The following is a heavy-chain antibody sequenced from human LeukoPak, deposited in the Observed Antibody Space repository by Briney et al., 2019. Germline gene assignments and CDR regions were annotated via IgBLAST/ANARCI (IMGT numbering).Heavy chain of an antibody. CDR2: IYPSDSDT. J-gene: IGHJ4*02. CDR1: EYSFATYW. CDR3: ARPLQGIVVATGFDY. Sequence: GASLKISSQGSEYSFATYWIAWLRQMPGKGLEWMGIIYPSDSDTRYSPSFQGQVTISADKSIKTAYLQWSSLKASDTARYYCARPLQGIVVATGFDYWGQGTLVSVSS. V-gene: IGHV5-51*01. D-gene: IGHD1-26*01.